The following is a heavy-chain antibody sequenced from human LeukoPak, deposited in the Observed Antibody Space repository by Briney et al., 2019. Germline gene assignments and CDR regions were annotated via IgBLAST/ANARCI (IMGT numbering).Heavy chain of an antibody. CDR1: KFTFSTSA. V-gene: IGHV3-23*01. CDR3: ARDYQSIFGGALRGYWFDP. D-gene: IGHD3-3*01. CDR2: ISGSGANT. J-gene: IGHJ5*02. Sequence: PGGSLRLSCAASKFTFSTSAMSWVRQAPGKGLEWVSAISGSGANTHYVDSVKGRFTISRDNSKNTLYLEMSSLRSDDTAVYYCARDYQSIFGGALRGYWFDPWGQGTLVTVSS.